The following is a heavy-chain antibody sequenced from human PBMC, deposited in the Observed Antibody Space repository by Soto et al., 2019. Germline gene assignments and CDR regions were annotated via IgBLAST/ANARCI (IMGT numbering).Heavy chain of an antibody. CDR3: AKIPETYYYDSSGYFDDY. V-gene: IGHV3-30*18. Sequence: GGSLRLSCAASGFTFSSYGMHWVRQAPGKGLEWVAVISYDGSNKYYADSVKGRFTISRDNSKNTLYLQMNSLRAEDTAVYYCAKIPETYYYDSSGYFDDYWGQGTLVTVSS. CDR2: ISYDGSNK. CDR1: GFTFSSYG. J-gene: IGHJ4*02. D-gene: IGHD3-22*01.